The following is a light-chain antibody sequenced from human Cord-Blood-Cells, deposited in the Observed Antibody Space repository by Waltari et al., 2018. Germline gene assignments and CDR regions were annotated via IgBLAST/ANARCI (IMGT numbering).Light chain of an antibody. J-gene: IGLJ2*01. Sequence: QSALTQPASVSGCPGQSITISFTGSSSDVGGYNNVSWYQQHPGKAPKLMIYDVSNRPSGVSNRFSGSKSGNTASLTISGLQAEDEADYYCSSYTSSSTVFGGGTKLTVL. CDR1: SSDVGGYNN. V-gene: IGLV2-14*01. CDR3: SSYTSSSTV. CDR2: DVS.